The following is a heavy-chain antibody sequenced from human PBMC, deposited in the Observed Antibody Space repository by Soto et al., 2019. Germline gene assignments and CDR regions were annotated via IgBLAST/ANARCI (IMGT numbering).Heavy chain of an antibody. J-gene: IGHJ4*02. CDR3: ARDLGQQLVDY. D-gene: IGHD6-13*01. Sequence: ASVKVSCKASGYTFTSYAISWLRQAPGQGLEWMGWISPYNSRTSYAQHLQGRVTMTTDTSTSTGYMELRSLRSDDAAVYYCARDLGQQLVDYWGQGTLVTV. V-gene: IGHV1-18*01. CDR1: GYTFTSYA. CDR2: ISPYNSRT.